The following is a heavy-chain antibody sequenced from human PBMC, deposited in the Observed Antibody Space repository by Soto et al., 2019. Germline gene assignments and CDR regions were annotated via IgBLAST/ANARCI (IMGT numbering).Heavy chain of an antibody. CDR1: GGSISSSSYY. CDR2: IYYSGST. CDR3: ARHDYGDYYYGMDV. Sequence: SETLSLTCTVSGGSISSSSYYWGWIRQPPGEGLEWIGSIYYSGSTYYNPSLKSRVTISVDTSKNQFSLKLSSVTAADTAVYYCARHDYGDYYYGMDVWGQGTTVTVSS. D-gene: IGHD4-17*01. V-gene: IGHV4-39*01. J-gene: IGHJ6*02.